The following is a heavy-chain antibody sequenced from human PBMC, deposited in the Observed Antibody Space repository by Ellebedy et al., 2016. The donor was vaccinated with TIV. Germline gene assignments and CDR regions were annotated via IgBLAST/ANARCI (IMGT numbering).Heavy chain of an antibody. J-gene: IGHJ4*02. CDR1: GFTFTTYW. Sequence: ESLKISCAASGFTFTTYWMSWVRQAPGKGLEWIGYTFYSGSTNYYPSPKSRVTMSVDTSKNQSSLKLNSVTAADTSFYFCARPYCGADCSGRYFDYWGQGALVTVSS. V-gene: IGHV4-59*12. D-gene: IGHD2-21*02. CDR3: ARPYCGADCSGRYFDY. CDR2: TFYSGST.